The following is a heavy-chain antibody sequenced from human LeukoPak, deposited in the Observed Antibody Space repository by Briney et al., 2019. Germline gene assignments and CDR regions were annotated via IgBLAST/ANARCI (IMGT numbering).Heavy chain of an antibody. Sequence: SETLSLTCAVSGGSISSYYWSWIRQPPGKGLEWIGYIYYSGSTNYNPSLKSRVTISVDTSKNQFSLKLSSVTAADTAVYYCARYRDYYGSGRGSYYLDYWGQGTLVTVSS. CDR3: ARYRDYYGSGRGSYYLDY. V-gene: IGHV4-59*01. CDR1: GGSISSYY. J-gene: IGHJ4*02. CDR2: IYYSGST. D-gene: IGHD3-10*01.